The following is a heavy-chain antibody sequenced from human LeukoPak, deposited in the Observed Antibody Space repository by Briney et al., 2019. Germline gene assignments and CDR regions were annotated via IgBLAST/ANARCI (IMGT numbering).Heavy chain of an antibody. J-gene: IGHJ4*02. D-gene: IGHD4-23*01. CDR3: ARVGDYGGYPDY. Sequence: SETLSLTCAVYGGSFSGYYWSWIRQPPGKGLEWIGEINHSGSTNYNPSLKSRVTISVDTSKNQFSLKLSSVTAADTAVYDCARVGDYGGYPDYWGQGTLVTVSS. CDR1: GGSFSGYY. V-gene: IGHV4-34*01. CDR2: INHSGST.